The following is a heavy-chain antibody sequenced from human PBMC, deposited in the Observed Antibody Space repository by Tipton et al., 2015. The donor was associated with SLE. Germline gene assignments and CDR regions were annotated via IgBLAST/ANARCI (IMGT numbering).Heavy chain of an antibody. V-gene: IGHV4-34*01. J-gene: IGHJ3*02. D-gene: IGHD3-22*01. CDR3: ARGFTMIVVASDAFDI. CDR1: GGSFSGYY. Sequence: TLSLTCAVYGGSFSGYYWSWIRQTPGKGLEWIGEINHSGSTNYNPSLKSRVTISVDTSKNQLSLKLSSVTAADTAVYYCARGFTMIVVASDAFDIWGQGTMVTVSS. CDR2: INHSGST.